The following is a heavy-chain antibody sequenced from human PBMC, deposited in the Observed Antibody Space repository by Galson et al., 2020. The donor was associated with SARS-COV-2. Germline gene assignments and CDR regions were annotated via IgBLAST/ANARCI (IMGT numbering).Heavy chain of an antibody. CDR2: IYPGDSDT. D-gene: IGHD1-1*01. Sequence: GESLKISCKGSGYSLSNFWIGWVRQMPGKGLEWMGIIYPGDSDTRYSPSFQGQVTISADKSSSTAYLQWNSLKASDTAMYYCARPEEREPFGAFDIWGQGTLVTVSS. CDR1: GYSLSNFW. J-gene: IGHJ3*02. V-gene: IGHV5-51*01. CDR3: ARPEEREPFGAFDI.